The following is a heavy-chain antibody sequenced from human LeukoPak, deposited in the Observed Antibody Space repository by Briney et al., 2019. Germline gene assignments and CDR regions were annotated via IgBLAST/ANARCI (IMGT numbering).Heavy chain of an antibody. CDR1: GGSLSGYY. V-gene: IGHV4-34*01. J-gene: IGHJ5*02. Sequence: SETLSLTCAVYGGSLSGYYWSWIRQPPGKGLEWIGEINHSGSTNYNPSLKSRVTISVDTSKNQFSLKLSSVTAADTAVYYCARGLGLRWEPRPRWFDPWGQGTLVTVSS. D-gene: IGHD4-23*01. CDR2: INHSGST. CDR3: ARGLGLRWEPRPRWFDP.